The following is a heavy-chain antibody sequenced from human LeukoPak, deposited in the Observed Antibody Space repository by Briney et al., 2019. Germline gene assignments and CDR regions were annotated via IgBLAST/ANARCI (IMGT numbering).Heavy chain of an antibody. CDR2: IPYDGSNK. J-gene: IGHJ4*02. CDR3: TRDQTPYY. Sequence: PGGSLRLSCAASGFTFSSYSMNWVRQAPGKGLEWVAFIPYDGSNKYYADSVKGRFTISRDNSKNTLYLQMNSLKTEDTAVYYCTRDQTPYYWGQGTLVTVSS. V-gene: IGHV3-30*02. CDR1: GFTFSSYS.